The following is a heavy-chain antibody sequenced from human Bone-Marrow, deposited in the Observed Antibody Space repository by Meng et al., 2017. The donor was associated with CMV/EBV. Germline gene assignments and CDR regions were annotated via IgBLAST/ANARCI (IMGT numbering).Heavy chain of an antibody. D-gene: IGHD4-17*01. CDR1: GFTFSGYA. Sequence: ASGFTFSGYAMNWVRQAPGKGLEWVSSISGSGGSTYYADFVKGRFTISRDNSKNTLYLQMNSLRAEDTAVYFCVKAESAYGDYLDFWGQGTLVTVSS. V-gene: IGHV3-23*01. J-gene: IGHJ4*02. CDR3: VKAESAYGDYLDF. CDR2: ISGSGGST.